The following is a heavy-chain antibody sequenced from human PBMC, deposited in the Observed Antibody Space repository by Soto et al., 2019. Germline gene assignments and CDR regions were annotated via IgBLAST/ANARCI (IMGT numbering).Heavy chain of an antibody. Sequence: QVQLVQSGAEVKKPGSSVKVSCKASGGTFSSYAISCVRQAPGQGLEWMGGMITIFGTANYAQKFQGRVTITADESTITAYMELSSLRSEATAVYYWSSHVQAAGYYYGMDVWGPGNTLTVSS. CDR1: GGTFSSYA. J-gene: IGHJ6*02. CDR2: MITIFGTA. V-gene: IGHV1-69*12. CDR3: SSHVQAAGYYYGMDV. D-gene: IGHD2-2*01.